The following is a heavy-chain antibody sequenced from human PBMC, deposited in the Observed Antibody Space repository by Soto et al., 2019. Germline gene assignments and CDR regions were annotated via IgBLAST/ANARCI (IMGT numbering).Heavy chain of an antibody. CDR2: ISSSDTII. D-gene: IGHD3-22*01. Sequence: PGGSLRLSCAASGFTFSDYYMSWIRQAPGKGLEWVSYISSSDTIISYADSVKGRFTISRDNAKNSLHLQMNSLRAEDTAVYYCARDLGYYDSSGYFDYWGQGTLVTVSS. CDR1: GFTFSDYY. CDR3: ARDLGYYDSSGYFDY. V-gene: IGHV3-11*01. J-gene: IGHJ4*02.